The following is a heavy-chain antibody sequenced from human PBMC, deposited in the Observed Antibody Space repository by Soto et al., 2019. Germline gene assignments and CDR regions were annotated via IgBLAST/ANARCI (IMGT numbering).Heavy chain of an antibody. CDR1: GFTFSSYA. Sequence: GGSLRLSCAASGFTFSSYAMSWVRQAPGKGLEWVSAISGSGGSTYYADSVKGRFTISRDNSKNTLYLQMNSLRAEDTAVYYCAKGPNSSGRDYYYYGMDVWGQGTTVTVSS. CDR3: AKGPNSSGRDYYYYGMDV. CDR2: ISGSGGST. D-gene: IGHD6-19*01. V-gene: IGHV3-23*01. J-gene: IGHJ6*02.